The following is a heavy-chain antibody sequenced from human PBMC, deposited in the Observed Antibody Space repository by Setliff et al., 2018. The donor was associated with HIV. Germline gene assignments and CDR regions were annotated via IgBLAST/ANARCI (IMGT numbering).Heavy chain of an antibody. D-gene: IGHD2-2*01. CDR3: ARGQHVFPAPHYMDV. V-gene: IGHV4-34*01. Sequence: SETLSLTCVVYGGSFSDFYWVWVRQPPSKGLEWIGEITHRGSTTYNPTLQSRVAISVDTSRRQFTLKLGSVTAADTAVYYCARGQHVFPAPHYMDVWDKGTTVTVSS. CDR1: GGSFSDFY. J-gene: IGHJ6*03. CDR2: ITHRGST.